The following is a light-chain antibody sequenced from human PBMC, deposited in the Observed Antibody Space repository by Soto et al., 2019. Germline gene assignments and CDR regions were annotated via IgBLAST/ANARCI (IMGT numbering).Light chain of an antibody. Sequence: QAVVTQEPSLTVSPGGTVTLTWGSSTGTVTSGHYPYWFQVKPGQAPRTLLYDINNKHSWTPARFSGSLLGGKAALTLSGAQPEDEADYYCMLSYSGPSIFGGGTQLTVL. CDR1: TGTVTSGHY. V-gene: IGLV7-46*01. CDR2: DIN. CDR3: MLSYSGPSI. J-gene: IGLJ7*01.